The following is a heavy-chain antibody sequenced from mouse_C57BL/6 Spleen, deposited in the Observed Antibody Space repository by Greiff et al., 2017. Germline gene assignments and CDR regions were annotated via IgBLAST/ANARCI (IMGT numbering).Heavy chain of an antibody. D-gene: IGHD1-1*01. CDR3: ARTYYYGSSYERGCFDY. Sequence: QVQLQQPGAELVRPGSSVKLSCKASGYTFTSYWMHWVKQRPIQGLEWIGNIDPSDSETHYNQKFKDKATLTVDKSSSTAYMQLSSLPSVDSAVYYCARTYYYGSSYERGCFDYWGQGTTLTVSS. V-gene: IGHV1-52*01. J-gene: IGHJ2*01. CDR2: IDPSDSET. CDR1: GYTFTSYW.